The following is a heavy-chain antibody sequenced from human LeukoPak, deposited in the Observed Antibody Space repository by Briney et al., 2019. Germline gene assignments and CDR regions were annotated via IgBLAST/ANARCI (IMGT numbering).Heavy chain of an antibody. J-gene: IGHJ5*02. V-gene: IGHV4-39*07. CDR1: GGSISSSSYY. CDR2: IYYSGST. CDR3: ASEAPIFGVATNWFDP. Sequence: SETLSLTCTVSGGSISSSSYYWGWIRQPPGKGLEWVGSIYYSGSTNYNPSLKSRVTMSVDTSKNQFSLKLSSVTAADTAVYYCASEAPIFGVATNWFDPWGQGTLVTVSS. D-gene: IGHD3-3*01.